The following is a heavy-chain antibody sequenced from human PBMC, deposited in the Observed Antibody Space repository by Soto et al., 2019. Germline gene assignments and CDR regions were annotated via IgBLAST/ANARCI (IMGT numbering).Heavy chain of an antibody. J-gene: IGHJ4*02. D-gene: IGHD4-17*01. CDR1: GGSIRDYF. CDR2: IYYSGRT. Sequence: SETLSLTCTVSGGSIRDYFWTWIRQPPGKGLEWIGYIYYSGRTNYNPSLKSRVSISVDTSKNHFSLQLSSVTAADTAVYYCARVGGDDFGDSGGFDYWGQGTLVTVSS. CDR3: ARVGGDDFGDSGGFDY. V-gene: IGHV4-59*01.